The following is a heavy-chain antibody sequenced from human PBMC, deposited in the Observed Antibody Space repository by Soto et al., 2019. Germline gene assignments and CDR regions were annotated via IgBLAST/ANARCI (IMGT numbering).Heavy chain of an antibody. V-gene: IGHV1-69*01. J-gene: IGHJ6*02. CDR3: ARVGHITNYGMAV. CDR2: IIPCFGTS. Sequence: QVQLVQSGAEVKKPGYSVKVSCEASGGTFSSYPINWVRQAPGQGLEWMGGIIPCFGTSNYAQKFQGRVTITADDSTSTDYMELRSLISEDTAVYYCARVGHITNYGMAVWGQGTTVTVSS. D-gene: IGHD1-26*01. CDR1: GGTFSSYP.